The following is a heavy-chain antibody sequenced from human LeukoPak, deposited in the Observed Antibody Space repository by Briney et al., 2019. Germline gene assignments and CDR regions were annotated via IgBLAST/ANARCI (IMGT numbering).Heavy chain of an antibody. Sequence: ASVKVSCKASGYTFTSYGISWVRQAPGQGLEWMGIINPSGGSTSYAQKFQGRVTMTRGMSTSTVYMELSSLRSEDTAVYYCARDLYEDGGNSGDYWGQGTLVTVSS. CDR3: ARDLYEDGGNSGDY. D-gene: IGHD4-23*01. V-gene: IGHV1-46*01. CDR1: GYTFTSYG. CDR2: INPSGGST. J-gene: IGHJ4*02.